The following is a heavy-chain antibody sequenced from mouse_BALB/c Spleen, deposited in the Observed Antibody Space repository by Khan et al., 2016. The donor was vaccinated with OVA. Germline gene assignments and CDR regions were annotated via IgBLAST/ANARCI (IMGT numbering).Heavy chain of an antibody. J-gene: IGHJ3*01. CDR3: GREATNGDFSFAY. D-gene: IGHD4-1*01. CDR2: INPHNDGT. CDR1: GYTFTNYV. Sequence: VQLQQSGPELVKPGASVKMSCKASGYTFTNYVTHWVKQKPGQGLEWIGYINPHNDGTRFHEKFKGKATLTSDKSSSTAYMELSSLTSEDAAVVSCGREATNGDFSFAYWGQGTLVTVSA. V-gene: IGHV1S136*01.